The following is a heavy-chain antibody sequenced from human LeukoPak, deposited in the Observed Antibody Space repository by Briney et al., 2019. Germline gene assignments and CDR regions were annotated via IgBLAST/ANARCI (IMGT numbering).Heavy chain of an antibody. D-gene: IGHD3-16*01. Sequence: PGGSLRLSCAASGFTFSSHWMHWVRQAPGKGLVWVSRISNDAFSTAYADSVKGRFTLSRDNAKNTLYLQMNRLRAEDTAVYYCARDWGEGFFSMAFDIWGQGTMVTVSS. V-gene: IGHV3-74*01. CDR1: GFTFSSHW. CDR3: ARDWGEGFFSMAFDI. CDR2: ISNDAFST. J-gene: IGHJ3*02.